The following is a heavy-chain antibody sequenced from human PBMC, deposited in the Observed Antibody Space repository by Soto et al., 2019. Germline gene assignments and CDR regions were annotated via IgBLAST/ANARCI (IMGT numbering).Heavy chain of an antibody. CDR2: LLRSGSSA. J-gene: IGHJ4*02. CDR3: ARYLRGSGRYFFDH. CDR1: GFTFRNYA. V-gene: IGHV3-23*01. D-gene: IGHD6-19*01. Sequence: PGGSLRLSCAASGFTFRNYAMTWARQAPGKGLEWVSSLLRSGSSAYYADSVRGRFTISRDNAKNSLYLQMNSLRAEDTAVYYCARYLRGSGRYFFDHWGQGTLVTVSS.